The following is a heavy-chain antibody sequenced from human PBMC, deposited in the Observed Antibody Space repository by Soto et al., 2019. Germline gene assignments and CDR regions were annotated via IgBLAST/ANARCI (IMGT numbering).Heavy chain of an antibody. Sequence: ASVKVSCKASGGTFSIYAISWVRQAPGQGLEWMGGIIPIFGTANYAQKFQGRVTITADESTSTAYMELSSLRSEDTAVYYCARDRDYVWGSYRYTGVYWGQGTLVTVSS. CDR1: GGTFSIYA. V-gene: IGHV1-69*13. D-gene: IGHD3-16*02. CDR3: ARDRDYVWGSYRYTGVY. CDR2: IIPIFGTA. J-gene: IGHJ4*02.